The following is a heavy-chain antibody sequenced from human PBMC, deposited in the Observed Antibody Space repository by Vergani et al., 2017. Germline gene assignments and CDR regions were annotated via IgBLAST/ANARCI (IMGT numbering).Heavy chain of an antibody. Sequence: QVQLQESGPGLVKPSETLSLTCTVSGGSISSYYWNYIRQPPGKGLEWIGYIYDSGSTNYNPSLKSRVTISVDTSKNQFSLKLSSVTAADTAMYYCARGRVDCSTSSCYPYYYYMDVWGQGTTVTVSS. D-gene: IGHD2-2*01. CDR1: GGSISSYY. CDR3: ARGRVDCSTSSCYPYYYYMDV. CDR2: IYDSGST. V-gene: IGHV4-59*01. J-gene: IGHJ6*03.